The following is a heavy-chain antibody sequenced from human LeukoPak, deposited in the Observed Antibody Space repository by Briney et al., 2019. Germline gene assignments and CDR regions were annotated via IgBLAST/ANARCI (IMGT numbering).Heavy chain of an antibody. Sequence: GGSLRLSCAASGFTFSSYTMNWVRQAPGKGLEWVANIQEDGSDKQYVDSVKGRFSISRDNAEHSLYLQMNNLRAEDTAVYYCVRESAFWSGQGIDRPLDVWGKGTTVIVSS. J-gene: IGHJ6*04. CDR1: GFTFSSYT. CDR2: IQEDGSDK. D-gene: IGHD3-3*01. CDR3: VRESAFWSGQGIDRPLDV. V-gene: IGHV3-7*01.